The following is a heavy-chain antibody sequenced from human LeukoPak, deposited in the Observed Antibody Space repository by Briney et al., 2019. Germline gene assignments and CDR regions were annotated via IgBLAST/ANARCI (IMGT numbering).Heavy chain of an antibody. CDR1: GDSVSSSNYY. J-gene: IGHJ3*02. CDR2: IYYSGST. CDR3: ARGRRDGYNLGDAFDI. Sequence: SETLSLTCTVFGDSVSSSNYYWAWFRQPPGKGLEWIGYIYYSGSTNYNPSLKSRVTISVDTSKNQFSLKLSSVTAADTAVYYCARGRRDGYNLGDAFDIWGQGTMVTVSS. D-gene: IGHD5-24*01. V-gene: IGHV4-61*01.